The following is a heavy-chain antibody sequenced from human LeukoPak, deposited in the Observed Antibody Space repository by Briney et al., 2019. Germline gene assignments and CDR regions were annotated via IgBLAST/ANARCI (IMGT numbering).Heavy chain of an antibody. J-gene: IGHJ6*03. CDR1: GGSFSSYY. V-gene: IGHV4-34*01. CDR3: AGASSYVYSSEQAAHMDV. Sequence: SETLSLTCAVYGGSFSSYYWSWIRQPPGKGLEWIGEINHGGSTNYNPSLKSRVTISVDTSKNQFSLKLNSVTAADTAVYFCAGASSYVYSSEQAAHMDVWGKGTTVTVSS. D-gene: IGHD6-25*01. CDR2: INHGGST.